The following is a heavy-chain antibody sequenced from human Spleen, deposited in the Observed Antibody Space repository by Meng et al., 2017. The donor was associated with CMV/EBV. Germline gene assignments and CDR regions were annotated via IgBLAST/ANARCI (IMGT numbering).Heavy chain of an antibody. CDR1: GFIFSSYA. D-gene: IGHD4-17*01. CDR3: ARDSHDYGDYEGWFDP. J-gene: IGHJ5*02. CDR2: MRHDGSYE. Sequence: GESLKISCAASGFIFSSYAMHWVRQAPGMGLEWVAFMRHDGSYEYYADPVKGRFTISRDNAKNSLYLQMNSLRAEDTAVYYCARDSHDYGDYEGWFDPWGQGTLVTVSS. V-gene: IGHV3-30*02.